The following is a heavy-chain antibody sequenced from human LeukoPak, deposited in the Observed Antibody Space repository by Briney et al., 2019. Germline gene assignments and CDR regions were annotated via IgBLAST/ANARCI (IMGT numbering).Heavy chain of an antibody. Sequence: PGGSLRLSCVASGFIFSNYAMTWVRQAPGKGLEWVSVISGSGDSTYYADSVKGRFTISRDNSKNTLYLQMNSLTAEDTAVYYCGKRYASGSYTFDYWGQGTLVTVSS. CDR1: GFIFSNYA. V-gene: IGHV3-23*01. D-gene: IGHD3-10*01. CDR3: GKRYASGSYTFDY. CDR2: ISGSGDST. J-gene: IGHJ4*02.